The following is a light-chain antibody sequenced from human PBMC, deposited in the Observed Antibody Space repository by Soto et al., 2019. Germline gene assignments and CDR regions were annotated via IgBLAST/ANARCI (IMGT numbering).Light chain of an antibody. CDR3: SSFTSSSTVV. J-gene: IGLJ2*01. CDR1: SSDVGAYKY. Sequence: QSALTQPASVSGSPGQSITISCTGTSSDVGAYKYVSWYQQHPGTAPNLMIYEVTNRPSGVSNRFSGSKSGNTASLTISGLQAEDAADYYCSSFTSSSTVVFGGGTKLTVL. CDR2: EVT. V-gene: IGLV2-14*01.